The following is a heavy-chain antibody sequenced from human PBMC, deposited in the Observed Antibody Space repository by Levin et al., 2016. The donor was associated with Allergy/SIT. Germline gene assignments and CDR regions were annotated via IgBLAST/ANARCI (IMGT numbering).Heavy chain of an antibody. CDR3: ARHRMVRGLTYYFDY. V-gene: IGHV4-4*02. Sequence: SETLSLTCAVSGGSISSSNWWSWVRQPPGKGLEWIGEIYHSGSTNYNPSLKSRVTISVDKSKNQFSLKLSSVTAADTAVYYCARHRMVRGLTYYFDYWGQGTLVTVSS. J-gene: IGHJ4*02. CDR2: IYHSGST. D-gene: IGHD3-10*01. CDR1: GGSISSSNW.